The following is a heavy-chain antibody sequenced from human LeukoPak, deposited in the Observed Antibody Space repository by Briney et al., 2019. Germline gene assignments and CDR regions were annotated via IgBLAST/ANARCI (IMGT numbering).Heavy chain of an antibody. D-gene: IGHD5-18*01. CDR3: ARDGIQLWHFDY. Sequence: SETLSLTCTVSGGSISSSSYYWGWIRQPPGKGLEWIGSIYYSGSTYYNPSLKSRVTISVDTSKNQFSLKLSSVTAADTAVYYCARDGIQLWHFDYWGPGTLVTVSS. V-gene: IGHV4-39*02. CDR2: IYYSGST. J-gene: IGHJ4*02. CDR1: GGSISSSSYY.